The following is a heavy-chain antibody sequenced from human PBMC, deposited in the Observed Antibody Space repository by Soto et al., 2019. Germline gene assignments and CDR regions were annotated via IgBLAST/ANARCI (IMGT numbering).Heavy chain of an antibody. J-gene: IGHJ4*02. Sequence: PGGSLRLSCAASGFTFSSYAMSWVRQAPGKGLEWVSAIRGSGGSTYYADSVKGRFTISRDNSKNTLYLQMNSLRAEDTAVYYCAKEERYCSGGSCYGAYYWGQGTXVTVSS. CDR3: AKEERYCSGGSCYGAYY. D-gene: IGHD2-15*01. CDR1: GFTFSSYA. V-gene: IGHV3-23*01. CDR2: IRGSGGST.